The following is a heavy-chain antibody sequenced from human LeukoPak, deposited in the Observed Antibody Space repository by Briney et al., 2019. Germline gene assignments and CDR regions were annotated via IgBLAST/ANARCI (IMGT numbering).Heavy chain of an antibody. D-gene: IGHD2-15*01. CDR2: VSNSGSNT. CDR1: GFTFSSYA. V-gene: IGHV3-23*01. J-gene: IGHJ4*02. CDR3: ARDGEGDCSGGSCYGTWFDY. Sequence: GGSLRLSCAASGFTFSSYAMSWVRQAPGKGLEWVSAVSNSGSNTYYADSVKGRFTIPRDNSKNTLYLQMNSLRAEDTAVYYCARDGEGDCSGGSCYGTWFDYWGQGTLVTVSS.